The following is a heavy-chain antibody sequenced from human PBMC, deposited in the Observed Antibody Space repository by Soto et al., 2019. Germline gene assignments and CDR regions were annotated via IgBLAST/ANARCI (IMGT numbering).Heavy chain of an antibody. D-gene: IGHD3-22*01. CDR3: ARQYYYDSSGYYTAFDI. Sequence: QVQLVQSGAEVKKPGASVKVSCKASGYTFTSYYMHWVRQAPGQGLEWMGIINPSGGSTSYAQKFQGRVTMTRDTSTSTVYMELSSLRSEDTAVYYCARQYYYDSSGYYTAFDIWGQGTMVTVSS. CDR1: GYTFTSYY. V-gene: IGHV1-46*01. J-gene: IGHJ3*02. CDR2: INPSGGST.